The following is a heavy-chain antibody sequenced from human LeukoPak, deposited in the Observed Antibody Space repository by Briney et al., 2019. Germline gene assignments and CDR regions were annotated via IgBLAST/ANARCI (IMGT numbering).Heavy chain of an antibody. D-gene: IGHD1-1*01. CDR3: AREELGAETTVDC. J-gene: IGHJ4*02. V-gene: IGHV4-34*01. Sequence: SETLSLTCAVYGGSFSGYYWSWIRQPPGKGLEWIGEINHSGSTNYNPPLKSRVTISVDTSKNQFSLKVTSVTAADTAVYYCAREELGAETTVDCWGQGTLVNVSS. CDR1: GGSFSGYY. CDR2: INHSGST.